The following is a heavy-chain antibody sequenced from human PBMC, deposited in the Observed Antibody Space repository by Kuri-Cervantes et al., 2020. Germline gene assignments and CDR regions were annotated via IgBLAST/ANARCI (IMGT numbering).Heavy chain of an antibody. D-gene: IGHD3-16*01. Sequence: SQTLSLTCAVSGGSTGSYYWSWIRQSPGKGLEWIGYVYDRGITSYNPSLKSRVTISVDTSKNQFSLKLSSVTAADTAVYYCARVVDYCTTGYCYYMDVWAKGTTVTVSS. CDR1: GGSTGSYY. V-gene: IGHV4-59*12. CDR2: VYDRGIT. CDR3: ARVVDYCTTGYCYYMDV. J-gene: IGHJ6*03.